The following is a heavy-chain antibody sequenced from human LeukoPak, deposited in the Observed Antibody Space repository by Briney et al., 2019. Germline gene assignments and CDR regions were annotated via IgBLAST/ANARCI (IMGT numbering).Heavy chain of an antibody. D-gene: IGHD4-17*01. V-gene: IGHV4-59*01. CDR3: ARGIESYGDYGY. CDR2: MYNSGST. CDR1: GGSISGSY. J-gene: IGHJ4*02. Sequence: SETLSLTCTVSGGSISGSYWSWIRQPPGEGLEWIAYMYNSGSTNYNPSLKSRVTISIDTSKNQFSLKLSSLTAADTAIYYCARGIESYGDYGYWGQGILVTVSS.